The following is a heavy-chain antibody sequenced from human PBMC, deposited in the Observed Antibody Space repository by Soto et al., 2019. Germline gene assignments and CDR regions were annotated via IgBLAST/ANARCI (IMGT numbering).Heavy chain of an antibody. V-gene: IGHV3-23*01. Sequence: GGSLRLSCVGSGFTFSSHAMTWVRQAPGRGLEWVSTISSSGGKTYYADSVKGRFTISRDDSKNTQYLQMDSLRAEDTALYYCAKDWSGNTCPCMDVWGQGTTVTVSS. D-gene: IGHD3-3*01. J-gene: IGHJ6*02. CDR3: AKDWSGNTCPCMDV. CDR2: ISSSGGKT. CDR1: GFTFSSHA.